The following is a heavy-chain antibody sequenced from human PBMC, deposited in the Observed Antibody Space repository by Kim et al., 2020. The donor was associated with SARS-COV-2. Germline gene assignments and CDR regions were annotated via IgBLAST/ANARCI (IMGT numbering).Heavy chain of an antibody. V-gene: IGHV7-4-1*02. CDR2: GNP. D-gene: IGHD6-13*01. CDR3: ARGGSSWDY. Sequence: GNPTYAQGFTGRFVFSLDTSVSTAYLQISSLKAEDTAVYYCARGGSSWDYWGQGTLVTVSS. J-gene: IGHJ4*02.